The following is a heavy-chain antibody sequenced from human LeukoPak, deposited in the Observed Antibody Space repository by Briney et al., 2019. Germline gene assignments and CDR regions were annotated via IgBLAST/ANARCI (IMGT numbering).Heavy chain of an antibody. J-gene: IGHJ4*02. CDR3: ARMVRGVIILDY. V-gene: IGHV4-30-4*08. Sequence: SETLSLTGTVSGGSISSGDYYWRWIRQPPGKSLERIGYIYYTGSAHYNPSLKSRVTISIDTSKTQCSLKLSSVTAADTAVYYCARMVRGVIILDYWGQGTLVTVPS. CDR1: GGSISSGDYY. CDR2: IYYTGSA. D-gene: IGHD3-10*01.